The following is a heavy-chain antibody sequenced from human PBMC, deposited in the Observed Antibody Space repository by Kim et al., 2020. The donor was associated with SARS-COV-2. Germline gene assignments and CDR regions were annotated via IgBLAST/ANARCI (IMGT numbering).Heavy chain of an antibody. Sequence: SETLSLTCTVSGGSISSYYWSWIRQPPGKGLEWIGYIYYSGSTNYNPSLKSRVTISVDTSKNQFSLKLSSVTAADTAVYYCARVRYYYGSGSYYGGGYYFDYWGQGTLVTVSS. V-gene: IGHV4-59*13. CDR1: GGSISSYY. D-gene: IGHD3-10*01. CDR3: ARVRYYYGSGSYYGGGYYFDY. CDR2: IYYSGST. J-gene: IGHJ4*02.